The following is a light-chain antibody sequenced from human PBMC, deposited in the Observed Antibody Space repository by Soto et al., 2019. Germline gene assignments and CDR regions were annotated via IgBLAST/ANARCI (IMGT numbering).Light chain of an antibody. Sequence: IPMTQSPSTLSAPVGDRVTITCQASQTISTLLAWFQHKPGKAPNLLIYDASNLESGVPSRFSSSGSGTEFTLTISSLQSDDSATYFCQQYSHLVTFGQGTKLEIK. V-gene: IGKV1-5*01. CDR3: QQYSHLVT. CDR1: QTISTL. CDR2: DAS. J-gene: IGKJ2*01.